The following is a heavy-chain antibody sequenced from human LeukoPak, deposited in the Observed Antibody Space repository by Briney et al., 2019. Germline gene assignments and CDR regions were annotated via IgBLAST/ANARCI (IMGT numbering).Heavy chain of an antibody. CDR3: ARAFYGDYYYYGMDI. Sequence: GGSLRLSCAVSGFTFSSYAMHWVRQAPGKGLEHVSAVSSNGGSTFYANSVKGRVTISRDNAKNTLYLQMGSLRPEDMAVYYCARAFYGDYYYYGMDIWAKGPRSPSP. D-gene: IGHD4-17*01. CDR2: VSSNGGST. J-gene: IGHJ6*02. V-gene: IGHV3-64*01. CDR1: GFTFSSYA.